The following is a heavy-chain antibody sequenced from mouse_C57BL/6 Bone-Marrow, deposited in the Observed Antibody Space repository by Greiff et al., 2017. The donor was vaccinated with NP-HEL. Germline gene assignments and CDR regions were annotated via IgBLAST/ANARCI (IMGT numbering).Heavy chain of an antibody. CDR3: ERERRGQLRPAWFAY. V-gene: IGHV1-64*01. D-gene: IGHD3-2*02. Sequence: VQLQQPGAELVKPGASVKLSCKASGYTFTSYWMHWVKQRPGQGLEWIGMIHPNSGSTNYNEKFKSKATLTVDKSSSTAYMQLSSLTSEDSAVYYCERERRGQLRPAWFAYWGQGTLVTVSA. CDR1: GYTFTSYW. CDR2: IHPNSGST. J-gene: IGHJ3*01.